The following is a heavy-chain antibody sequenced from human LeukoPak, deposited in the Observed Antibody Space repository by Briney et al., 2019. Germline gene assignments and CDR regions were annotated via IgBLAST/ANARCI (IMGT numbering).Heavy chain of an antibody. CDR3: AKDHCGGNSVPCAFDI. CDR2: ISYDGSNK. V-gene: IGHV3-30*18. D-gene: IGHD4-23*01. J-gene: IGHJ3*02. CDR1: GFTFSSYG. Sequence: GGSLRLSCAASGFTFSSYGMHWVRQAPGKGLEWVAVISYDGSNKYYADSVKGRFTISRDNSKNTLYLQMNGLRAEDTAVYYCAKDHCGGNSVPCAFDIWGQGTMVTVSS.